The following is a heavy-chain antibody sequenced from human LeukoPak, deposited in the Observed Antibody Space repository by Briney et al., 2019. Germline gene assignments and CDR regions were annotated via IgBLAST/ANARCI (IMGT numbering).Heavy chain of an antibody. V-gene: IGHV5-51*01. CDR1: GYSFTSYW. Sequence: GESLKISCKGSGYSFTSYWIGWVRQMPGKGLEWMGIIYPGDSDTRYSPSFQGQVTISADKSISTAYLQWRSLKASDTAMYYCARRQTPDYGDPWGAFDIWGQGTMVTVSS. CDR2: IYPGDSDT. CDR3: ARRQTPDYGDPWGAFDI. D-gene: IGHD4-17*01. J-gene: IGHJ3*02.